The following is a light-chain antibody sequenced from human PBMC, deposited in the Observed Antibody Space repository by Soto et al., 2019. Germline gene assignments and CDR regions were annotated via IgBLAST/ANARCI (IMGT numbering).Light chain of an antibody. CDR3: SSYTSSSTRV. V-gene: IGLV2-14*03. CDR1: SSDVGAYDY. CDR2: EVS. J-gene: IGLJ1*01. Sequence: QSALTKPASVNGSPGGSITISCTGTSSDVGAYDYVSWYQQHPGKAPKLMIYEVSNRPSGVSNRFSGSKSVNTATLTISGLQADDEADYYCSSYTSSSTRVFGTGTKVTVL.